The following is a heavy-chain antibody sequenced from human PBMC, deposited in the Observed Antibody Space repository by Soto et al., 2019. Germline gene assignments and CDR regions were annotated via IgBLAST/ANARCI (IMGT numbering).Heavy chain of an antibody. CDR2: ISSSSSYI. D-gene: IGHD1-26*01. CDR3: ARVPVWDGHFDY. V-gene: IGHV3-21*01. Sequence: PGGSLRLSCAASGFTFSSYSMNWVRQAPGKGLEWVSSISSSSSYIYYADSVKGRFTISRDNAKNSLYLQMNSLRAEDTAVYYCARVPVWDGHFDYWGQGNLGTVSS. J-gene: IGHJ4*02. CDR1: GFTFSSYS.